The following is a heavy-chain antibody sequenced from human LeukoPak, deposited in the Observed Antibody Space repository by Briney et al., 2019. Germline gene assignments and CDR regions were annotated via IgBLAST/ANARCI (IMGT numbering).Heavy chain of an antibody. Sequence: GGSLRLSCTASGFTFNSYWMSWVRQAPGKGLEWVANIKQDGSEKEYVDSVKGRFTISRDNAKNSLYVQMNSLRVEDTAVYYCAREGVGGFDIWGQGTMVTVSS. CDR2: IKQDGSEK. D-gene: IGHD3-16*01. J-gene: IGHJ3*02. V-gene: IGHV3-7*01. CDR1: GFTFNSYW. CDR3: AREGVGGFDI.